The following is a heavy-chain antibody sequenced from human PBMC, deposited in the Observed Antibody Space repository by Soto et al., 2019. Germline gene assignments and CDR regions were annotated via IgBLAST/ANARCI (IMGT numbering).Heavy chain of an antibody. J-gene: IGHJ4*02. V-gene: IGHV1-69*01. Sequence: QVQLVQSGAEVKKPGSSVKVSCKASGGTFSSYAISWVRQAPGQGLEWMGGIIPIFGTANYAQKFQGRVTITADESTSTAYMELSSLRSEDTAVYYCARVTPENYYDSSGPADYWGQGTLVTVSS. CDR1: GGTFSSYA. D-gene: IGHD3-22*01. CDR2: IIPIFGTA. CDR3: ARVTPENYYDSSGPADY.